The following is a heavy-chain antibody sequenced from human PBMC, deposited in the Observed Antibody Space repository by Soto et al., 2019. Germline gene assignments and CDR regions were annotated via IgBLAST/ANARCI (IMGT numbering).Heavy chain of an antibody. V-gene: IGHV1-69*13. CDR1: GGTFSSYA. D-gene: IGHD5-12*01. J-gene: IGHJ4*02. CDR3: ASRYSGYVFLDY. CDR2: IIPIFGTA. Sequence: SVKVSCKASGGTFSSYAISWVRQAPGQGLEWMGGIIPIFGTANYAQKFQGRVTITADESTSTAYMELSSLRSEDTAVYYCASRYSGYVFLDYWGQGTLVTVSS.